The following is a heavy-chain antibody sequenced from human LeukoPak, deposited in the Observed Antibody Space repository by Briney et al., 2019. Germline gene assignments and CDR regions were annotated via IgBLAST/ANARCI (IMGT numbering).Heavy chain of an antibody. J-gene: IGHJ4*02. Sequence: ASVKVSCKASGYTFTSYGISWVRQAPGQGLEWMGWISAYDGNTKYTQKVQYRVTMTTDTSTSTAYMELRSLRSDDTAVYYCARDSPGGSDSSGRGTYFDYWGQGTLVNVSS. V-gene: IGHV1-18*01. CDR3: ARDSPGGSDSSGRGTYFDY. D-gene: IGHD3-22*01. CDR2: ISAYDGNT. CDR1: GYTFTSYG.